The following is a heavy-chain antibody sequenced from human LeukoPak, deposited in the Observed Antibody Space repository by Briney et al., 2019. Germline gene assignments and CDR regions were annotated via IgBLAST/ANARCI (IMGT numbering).Heavy chain of an antibody. CDR3: ARRMPGDAFDV. J-gene: IGHJ3*01. Sequence: GSLSLSCAASGFTFSDYYMSWMRQAPGKGLEWISYISGGGSTIYYADSVKGGFTISSDNAKNSLYLQMNSLRAEDTAMYFCARRMPGDAFDVWGQGTMVTVSS. D-gene: IGHD2-2*01. V-gene: IGHV3-11*01. CDR1: GFTFSDYY. CDR2: ISGGGSTI.